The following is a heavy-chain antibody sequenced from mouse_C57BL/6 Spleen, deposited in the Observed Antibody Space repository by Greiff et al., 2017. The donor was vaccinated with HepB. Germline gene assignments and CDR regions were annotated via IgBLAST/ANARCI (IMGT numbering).Heavy chain of an antibody. CDR2: ISDGGSYT. CDR1: GFTFSSYA. CDR3: ARASIYYGSSWFAY. Sequence: EVHLVESGGGLVKPGGSLKLSCAASGFTFSSYAMSWVRQTPEKRLEWVATISDGGSYTYYPDNVKGRFTISRDNAKNNLYLQMSHLKSEDTAMYYCARASIYYGSSWFAYWGQVTLVTVSA. V-gene: IGHV5-4*01. J-gene: IGHJ3*01. D-gene: IGHD1-1*01.